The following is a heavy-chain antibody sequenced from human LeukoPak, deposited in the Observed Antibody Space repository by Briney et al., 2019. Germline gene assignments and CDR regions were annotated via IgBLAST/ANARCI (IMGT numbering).Heavy chain of an antibody. J-gene: IGHJ4*02. V-gene: IGHV3-74*01. CDR3: ARLLDLDY. CDR2: INGDGSST. D-gene: IGHD1-1*01. Sequence: GGSLRLSCAASGFTFSNFWMHWVRQAPGKGLVWVSGINGDGSSTNYADSVKGRFTISRDNAKNTLYLQMNSLRAGDTAVYYCARLLDLDYWGQGTLVTVTS. CDR1: GFTFSNFW.